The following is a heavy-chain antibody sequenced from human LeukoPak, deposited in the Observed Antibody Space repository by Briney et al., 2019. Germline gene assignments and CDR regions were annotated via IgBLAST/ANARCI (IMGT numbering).Heavy chain of an antibody. CDR1: GYTFTSYD. CDR3: ARSGGYRPFDY. CDR2: MNPNSGNN. J-gene: IGHJ4*02. D-gene: IGHD2-15*01. Sequence: ASVRVSCKASGYTFTSYDINWVRQAPGQGLEWMGWMNPNSGNNGYAQGFQGRVTMTRNTSINTAYMELSNLRSDDTAVYYCARSGGYRPFDYWGQGTLVTVSS. V-gene: IGHV1-8*01.